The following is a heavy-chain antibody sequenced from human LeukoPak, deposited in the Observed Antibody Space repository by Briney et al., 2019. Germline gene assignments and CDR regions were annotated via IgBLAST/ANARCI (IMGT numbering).Heavy chain of an antibody. CDR3: ARERTRGYCSSTSCYMSYGY. D-gene: IGHD2-2*02. V-gene: IGHV1-2*02. CDR2: INPNSGGT. Sequence: EASVKVSCKASGYTFTGYYMHWVRQAPGQGLEWMGWINPNSGGTNYAQKFQGRVTMTRDTSISTAYMELSRLRSDDTAMYYCARERTRGYCSSTSCYMSYGYWGQGTLVTVSS. CDR1: GYTFTGYY. J-gene: IGHJ4*02.